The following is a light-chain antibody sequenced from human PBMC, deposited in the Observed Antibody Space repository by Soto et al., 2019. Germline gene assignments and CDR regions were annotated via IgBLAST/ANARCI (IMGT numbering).Light chain of an antibody. CDR3: SSYTSSSTL. J-gene: IGLJ1*01. V-gene: IGLV2-14*01. Sequence: QSALTQPASMSGCPGQSITISCTGTSSDVGSYNYVSWYQQHPGKAPKLMIYEVSDRPSGISSRFSGSKSGNTASLTISGLQTEDEADYYCSSYTSSSTLFGTGTKVTVL. CDR2: EVS. CDR1: SSDVGSYNY.